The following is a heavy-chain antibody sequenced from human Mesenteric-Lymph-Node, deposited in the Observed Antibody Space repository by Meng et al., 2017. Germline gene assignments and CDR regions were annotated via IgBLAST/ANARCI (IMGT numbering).Heavy chain of an antibody. V-gene: IGHV4-39*01. Sequence: RESGPRLVKPAETVSLALTVSAGDRNKSGYVWAWLRQPPGKGLEWIGGVRYSGASRYNPSLTSRVTISVDTSKNQFSLNLSSLTAADTAVYYCARQVYGDSYGFWGQGTLVTVSS. CDR2: VRYSGAS. D-gene: IGHD4-17*01. J-gene: IGHJ4*02. CDR3: ARQVYGDSYGF. CDR1: AGDRNKSGYV.